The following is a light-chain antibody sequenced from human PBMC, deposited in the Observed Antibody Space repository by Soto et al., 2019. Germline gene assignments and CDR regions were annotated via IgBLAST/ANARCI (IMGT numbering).Light chain of an antibody. J-gene: IGKJ1*01. V-gene: IGKV3-15*01. CDR2: GAY. Sequence: EIVVTQSPATLSASPGERVTLTCRASQFVSTRLAWYQQRPGQVPRLLIYGAYTRALGISARFSGSGSGTEFTLTISSLQSEDFALYYCQEYFQWPPGMFGPGTKVDIK. CDR1: QFVSTR. CDR3: QEYFQWPPGM.